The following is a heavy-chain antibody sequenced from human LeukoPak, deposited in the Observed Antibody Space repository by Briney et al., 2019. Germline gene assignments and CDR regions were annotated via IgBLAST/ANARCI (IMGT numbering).Heavy chain of an antibody. Sequence: GGSLRLSCAASGFTFSTYAMHWVRQAPGKGLEWMAVIIYDGSNKYYADSVKGRLTISRDNSKNTLYLQMNSLRPEDTAVYYCAKLPDSSGYSKEDDAFDIWGQGTMVTVSS. CDR1: GFTFSTYA. V-gene: IGHV3-30*18. CDR2: IIYDGSNK. CDR3: AKLPDSSGYSKEDDAFDI. D-gene: IGHD3-22*01. J-gene: IGHJ3*02.